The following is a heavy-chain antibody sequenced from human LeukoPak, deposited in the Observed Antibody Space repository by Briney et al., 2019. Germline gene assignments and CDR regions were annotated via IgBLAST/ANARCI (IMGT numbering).Heavy chain of an antibody. V-gene: IGHV4-34*01. Sequence: SETLSLTCALSGGSLSGYYWSWIRQPPDQGLEWIGEINHGGSTNYNPSLKSRVTISVGTSNYRFSLKLSSVTAADTAVYYCARLPQYCVTSTCSRNHIDYWGQGTLVTVSS. CDR1: GGSLSGYY. CDR2: INHGGST. J-gene: IGHJ4*02. D-gene: IGHD2-2*01. CDR3: ARLPQYCVTSTCSRNHIDY.